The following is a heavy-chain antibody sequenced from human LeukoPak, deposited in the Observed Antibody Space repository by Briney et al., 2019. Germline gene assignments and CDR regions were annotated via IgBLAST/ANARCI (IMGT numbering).Heavy chain of an antibody. CDR2: IYYSGST. CDR1: GGSISTYY. Sequence: PSETLSLTCTVYGGSISTYYWSWIRQTPGKGLEWIGYIYYSGSTNYNPSLKSRVTISLDTSKKQFSLNLYSVTAADTAVYYCVRQRLLWFGESNSGFDYWGQGTLVTVSS. CDR3: VRQRLLWFGESNSGFDY. V-gene: IGHV4-59*08. J-gene: IGHJ4*02. D-gene: IGHD3-10*01.